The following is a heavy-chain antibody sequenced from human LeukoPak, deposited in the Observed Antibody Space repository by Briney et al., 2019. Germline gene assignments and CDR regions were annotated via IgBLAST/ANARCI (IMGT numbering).Heavy chain of an antibody. Sequence: GESLKISCKASGYSLSTYWIGWVRQTSGKGLEWMGIIYPGDSDTRYSPSFQGQVTISADRSLTTAYLQWSSLKASDTAMYFCARSPTSISNPYYFDWWGQGTLVTVSS. J-gene: IGHJ4*02. D-gene: IGHD3-3*02. V-gene: IGHV5-51*01. CDR3: ARSPTSISNPYYFDW. CDR2: IYPGDSDT. CDR1: GYSLSTYW.